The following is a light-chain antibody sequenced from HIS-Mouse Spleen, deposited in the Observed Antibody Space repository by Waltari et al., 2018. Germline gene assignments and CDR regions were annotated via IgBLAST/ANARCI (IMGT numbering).Light chain of an antibody. CDR3: QQYYSTPLT. CDR1: QSVLYSSNNKND. J-gene: IGKJ4*01. CDR2: WAS. V-gene: IGKV4-1*01. Sequence: DIVMTQSPDSLAVSLGERATINCKSSQSVLYSSNNKNDLAWYKQKPGQPPKLLIYWASTLESGVPDRFSGSGSGTDFTLTISSLQAEDVAVYYCQQYYSTPLTFGGGTKVEIK.